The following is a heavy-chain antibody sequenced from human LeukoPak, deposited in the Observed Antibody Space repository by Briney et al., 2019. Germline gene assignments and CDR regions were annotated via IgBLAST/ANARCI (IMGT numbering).Heavy chain of an antibody. CDR1: GGTFSSYA. Sequence: SVKVSCKASGGTFSSYAISWVRQAPGQGLEWMGRIIPIFGTANYAQKFQGRVTITTDESTSTAYMELSSLRSEDTAVYYCARGIGSGYYQNYYFDYWGQGTLVTVSS. CDR2: IIPIFGTA. J-gene: IGHJ4*02. V-gene: IGHV1-69*05. D-gene: IGHD3-22*01. CDR3: ARGIGSGYYQNYYFDY.